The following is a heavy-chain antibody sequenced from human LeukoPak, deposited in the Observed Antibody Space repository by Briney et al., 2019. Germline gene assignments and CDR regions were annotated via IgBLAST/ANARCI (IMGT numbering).Heavy chain of an antibody. V-gene: IGHV1-46*01. CDR3: ARGDIVLMVYAIEGSSAWFDP. D-gene: IGHD2-8*01. CDR1: GYTFTSYY. CDR2: INPSGGST. Sequence: GASVKVSCKASGYTFTSYYMHWVRQAPGQGLEWMGIINPSGGSTSYAQKSQGRVTMTRDMSTSTVYMELSSLRSEDTAVYYCARGDIVLMVYAIEGSSAWFDPWGQGTLVTVSS. J-gene: IGHJ5*02.